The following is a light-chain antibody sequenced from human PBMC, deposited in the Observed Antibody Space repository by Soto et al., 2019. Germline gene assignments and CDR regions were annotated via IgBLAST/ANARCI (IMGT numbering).Light chain of an antibody. CDR1: QIFSISY. V-gene: IGKV3-20*01. CDR3: EQYGSSPT. Sequence: EVGFTQSPGTLSLSPGERATLSCRASQIFSISYLAWYQIKPSQAPRLLIYGASSRATGIPDRFSGSGSGTDFTLTISSLEPEDFAVYYCEQYGSSPTFGQGARLE. CDR2: GAS. J-gene: IGKJ5*01.